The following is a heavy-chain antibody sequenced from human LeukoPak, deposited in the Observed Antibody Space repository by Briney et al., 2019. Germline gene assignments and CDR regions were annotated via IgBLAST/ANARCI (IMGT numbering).Heavy chain of an antibody. V-gene: IGHV3-48*02. Sequence: AGGSLRLSCAASGFTFSSYSMNWVRQAPGKGLEWLSYISSSSNTIYYADSVKGRFTISRDNAKDSLYLQMNSLRDEDTAVYYCTRHDTVIRGWFDPWGQGTRVTVFS. J-gene: IGHJ5*02. D-gene: IGHD4-11*01. CDR2: ISSSSNTI. CDR1: GFTFSSYS. CDR3: TRHDTVIRGWFDP.